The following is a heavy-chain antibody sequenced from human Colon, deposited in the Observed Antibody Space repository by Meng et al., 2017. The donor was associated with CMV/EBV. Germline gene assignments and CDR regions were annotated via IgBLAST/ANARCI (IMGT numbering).Heavy chain of an antibody. CDR3: ARADPSIAMYYFDY. V-gene: IGHV4-59*13. D-gene: IGHD3-16*01. CDR2: IYYTGSV. Sequence: SETLSPTGNVSGGSISTYYWTWIRQSPGKGLEWIGNIYYTGSVKYNPSLKRRLTISVDTAKNQFSLKLSSVTAADTAIYFCARADPSIAMYYFDYWGPGTLVTVSS. J-gene: IGHJ4*02. CDR1: GGSISTYY.